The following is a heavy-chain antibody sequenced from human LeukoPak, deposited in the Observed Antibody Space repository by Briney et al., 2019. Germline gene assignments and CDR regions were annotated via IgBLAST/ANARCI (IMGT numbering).Heavy chain of an antibody. J-gene: IGHJ4*02. Sequence: SETLSLTCTVSGGSVSSGSYYWSWIRQPPGKGLEWIGYIYYSGSTNYNPSLKSRVTISVDTSKNQFSPKLSSVTAADTAVYYCASYCSGGSCYSATFDYWGQGTLVTVSS. CDR1: GGSVSSGSYY. CDR3: ASYCSGGSCYSATFDY. D-gene: IGHD2-15*01. V-gene: IGHV4-61*01. CDR2: IYYSGST.